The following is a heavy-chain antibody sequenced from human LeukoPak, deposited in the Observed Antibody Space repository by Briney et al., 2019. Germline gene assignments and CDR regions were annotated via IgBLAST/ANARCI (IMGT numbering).Heavy chain of an antibody. Sequence: GESLKISCKGSGYIFTSYWIGWVRQMPGKGLEWMGIIYPGDSDTRYSPSFQGQVTISAVKSISTAYLQWSSLKASDTAMYYCARTPPASITGTPYFDYWGQGTLVTVSS. V-gene: IGHV5-51*01. CDR2: IYPGDSDT. J-gene: IGHJ4*02. CDR3: ARTPPASITGTPYFDY. CDR1: GYIFTSYW. D-gene: IGHD1-7*01.